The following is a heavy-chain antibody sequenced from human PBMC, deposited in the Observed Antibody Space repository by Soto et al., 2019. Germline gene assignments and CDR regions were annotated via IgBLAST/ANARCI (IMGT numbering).Heavy chain of an antibody. J-gene: IGHJ4*02. CDR3: ARVISMIVVDHFDY. CDR1: GGSISSGGYY. D-gene: IGHD3-22*01. V-gene: IGHV4-31*03. Sequence: PSETLSLTCTVSGGSISSGGYYWSWIRQHPGKGLEWIGYIYYSGSTYYNPSLKSRVTISVDTSKNQFSLKLSSVTAADTAVYYCARVISMIVVDHFDYWGQGTLVTVSS. CDR2: IYYSGST.